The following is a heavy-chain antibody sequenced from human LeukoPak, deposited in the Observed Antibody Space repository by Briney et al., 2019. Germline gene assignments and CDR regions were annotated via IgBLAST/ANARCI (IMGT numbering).Heavy chain of an antibody. J-gene: IGHJ6*03. V-gene: IGHV1-69*13. CDR2: IIPIFGTA. D-gene: IGHD3-3*01. Sequence: VASVKVSCKASGGTFSSYAISWVRQASGQGLEWMGGIIPIFGTAHYAQKFQGRVTITADESTSTAYMELSSLRSEDTAVYYCARDGKLIRFLPHGLPSDYYYMDAWGKGTTVTVSS. CDR3: ARDGKLIRFLPHGLPSDYYYMDA. CDR1: GGTFSSYA.